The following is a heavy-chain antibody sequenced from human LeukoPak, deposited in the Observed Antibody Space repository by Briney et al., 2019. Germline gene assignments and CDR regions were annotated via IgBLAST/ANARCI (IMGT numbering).Heavy chain of an antibody. CDR1: GGSISTYY. CDR2: IYYDEST. V-gene: IGHV4-59*08. J-gene: IGHJ3*02. CDR3: ARRAKWDYAFDI. Sequence: PSETLSLTCSVSGGSISTYYWNWIRQPPGKGLEWIGYIYYDESTKYNPSLKSRVTISADTSKNQVSLKLSSVTAADTAVYYCARRAKWDYAFDIWGQGTMGTVSS. D-gene: IGHD1-26*01.